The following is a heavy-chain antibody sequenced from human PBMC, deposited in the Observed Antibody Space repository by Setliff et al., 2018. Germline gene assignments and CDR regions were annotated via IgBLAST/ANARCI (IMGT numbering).Heavy chain of an antibody. CDR2: TYYNGDA. CDR3: ARHVGSRGRGYNYYYYYMDV. Sequence: SETLSLTCTVSGGSISSYYWGWIRQPPGKGLEWIGSTYYNGDAYYNPSLKSRVTMSVDTSRNQFSLKLSSVTAADTAVYYCARHVGSRGRGYNYYYYYMDVWGKGTTVTVSS. CDR1: GGSISSYY. J-gene: IGHJ6*03. V-gene: IGHV4-39*01. D-gene: IGHD3-10*01.